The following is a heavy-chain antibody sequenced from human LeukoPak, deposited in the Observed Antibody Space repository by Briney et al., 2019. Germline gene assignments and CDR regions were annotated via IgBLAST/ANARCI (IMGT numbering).Heavy chain of an antibody. D-gene: IGHD3-10*01. J-gene: IGHJ6*04. V-gene: IGHV5-51*01. CDR1: GYSFTSYW. CDR2: IYPGDSDT. Sequence: GESLKISCKGSGYSFTSYWIGWVRQMPGKGLEWMGIIYPGDSDTRYSPSFQGQVTTSADKSISTAYLQWSSLKASDTAMYYCASSTYYYGSGSLYYYYGMDVWGKGTTVTVSS. CDR3: ASSTYYYGSGSLYYYYGMDV.